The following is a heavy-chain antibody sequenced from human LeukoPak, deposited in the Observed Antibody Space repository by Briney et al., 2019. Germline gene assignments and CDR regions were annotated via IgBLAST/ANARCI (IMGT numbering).Heavy chain of an antibody. J-gene: IGHJ4*02. V-gene: IGHV1-18*01. D-gene: IGHD6-13*01. CDR3: ARDLGVRSWYDY. CDR2: ISAYNGNT. CDR1: GYTFTSNG. Sequence: ASAKVSCKASGYTFTSNGISFVPQAPGQGREWMGCISAYNGNTNYAQKLQGRVTMTTDTSTSTAYMELRSRRSDDKAVYYCARDLGVRSWYDYWGQGTLVTVSS.